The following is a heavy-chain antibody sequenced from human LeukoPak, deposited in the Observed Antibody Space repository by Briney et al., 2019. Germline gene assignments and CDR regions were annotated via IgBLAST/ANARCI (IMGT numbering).Heavy chain of an antibody. D-gene: IGHD5-24*01. J-gene: IGHJ4*02. CDR3: ARVPPVEMATMIPGYFDY. CDR1: GGSISSGGYY. CDR2: IYYSGST. Sequence: PSETLSLTCTVSGGSISSGGYYWSWIRQHPGKGLEWIGYIYYSGSTYYNPSLKSRVTISVDTSKNQFSLKLSSVTAADTAVYYCARVPPVEMATMIPGYFDYWGQGTLVTVSS. V-gene: IGHV4-31*03.